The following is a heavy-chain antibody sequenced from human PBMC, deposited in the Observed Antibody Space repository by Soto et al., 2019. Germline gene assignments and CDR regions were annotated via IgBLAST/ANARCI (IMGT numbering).Heavy chain of an antibody. V-gene: IGHV5-51*01. CDR1: GYNFGAYW. CDR2: IFPGDSDT. J-gene: IGHJ4*02. CDR3: ARGGGYDSFDF. Sequence: GESLKISCQGSGYNFGAYWIGWVRQMPGKGLEWMGIIFPGDSDTRYRPSFQGQVTISVDRSINTAYLQWSSLKASDTAMYFCARGGGYDSFDFWGQGIQVTVSS. D-gene: IGHD2-15*01.